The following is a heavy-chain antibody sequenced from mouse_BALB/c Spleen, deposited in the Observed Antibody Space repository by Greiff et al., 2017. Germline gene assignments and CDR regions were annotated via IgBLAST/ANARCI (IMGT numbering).Heavy chain of an antibody. V-gene: IGHV14-3*02. J-gene: IGHJ2*01. Sequence: EVKLVESGAELVKPGASVKLSCTASGFNIKDTYMHWVKQRPEQGLEWIGRIDPANGNTKYDPKFQGKATITADTSSNTAYLQLSSLTSEDTAVYYCARAAEEVAKDYWGQGTTLTVSS. CDR2: IDPANGNT. CDR1: GFNIKDTY. D-gene: IGHD1-3*01. CDR3: ARAAEEVAKDY.